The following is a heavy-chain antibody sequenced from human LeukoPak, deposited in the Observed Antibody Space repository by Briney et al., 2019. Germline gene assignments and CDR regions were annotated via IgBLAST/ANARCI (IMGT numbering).Heavy chain of an antibody. CDR3: ARKPRHGAPGY. CDR1: GYSISSGYY. CDR2: IYHSGST. V-gene: IGHV4-38-2*02. J-gene: IGHJ4*02. Sequence: SETLSLTCTVSGYSISSGYYWGWIRPPPGKGLGWIGNIYHSGSTYYNPSLESRVTVSVDTSKNHFSLQLSSVTAADTAVYYCARKPRHGAPGYWGQGTLVTVSS. D-gene: IGHD3-10*01.